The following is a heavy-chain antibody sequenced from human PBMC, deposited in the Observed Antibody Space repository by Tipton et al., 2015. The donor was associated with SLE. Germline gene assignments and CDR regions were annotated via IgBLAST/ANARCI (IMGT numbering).Heavy chain of an antibody. CDR1: GGSFSGYY. CDR3: ARNYYGSGSHFDL. D-gene: IGHD3-10*01. V-gene: IGHV4-34*01. CDR2: INHSGST. Sequence: TLSLTCAVYGGSFSGYYWSWIRQPPGKGLEWIGEINHSGSTNYNPSLKSRVTISVDTSKNQFSLNLSSVTAADTAVYYCARNYYGSGSHFDLWGRGTLVTVSP. J-gene: IGHJ2*01.